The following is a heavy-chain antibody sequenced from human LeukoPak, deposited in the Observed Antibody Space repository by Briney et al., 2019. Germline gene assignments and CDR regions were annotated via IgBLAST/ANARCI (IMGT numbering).Heavy chain of an antibody. J-gene: IGHJ4*02. Sequence: GGSLRLSCAASGFTFSSYGMHWVRQAPGKGLEWVAVISYDGSNKYYADSVKGRFTISRDNAKNSLYLQMNSLRVEDTAFYYCARGSFTWNDLFDYWGQGTLVTVSS. CDR3: ARGSFTWNDLFDY. CDR1: GFTFSSYG. CDR2: ISYDGSNK. V-gene: IGHV3-30*03. D-gene: IGHD1-1*01.